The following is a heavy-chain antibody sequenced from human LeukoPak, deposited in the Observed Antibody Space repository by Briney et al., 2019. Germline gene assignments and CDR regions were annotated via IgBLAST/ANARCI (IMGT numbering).Heavy chain of an antibody. CDR1: GGSISSSSYY. V-gene: IGHV4-39*01. D-gene: IGHD3-22*01. CDR3: ASEDYDSSGYYSFFDY. J-gene: IGHJ4*02. Sequence: SETLSLTCTVSGGSISSSSYYWGWIRQPPGEGLEYIATIHSSGTTYYNPSLKSRLSISVDTSKNQFSLKLSSVTAADTAVYYCASEDYDSSGYYSFFDYWGQGTLVTVSS. CDR2: IHSSGTT.